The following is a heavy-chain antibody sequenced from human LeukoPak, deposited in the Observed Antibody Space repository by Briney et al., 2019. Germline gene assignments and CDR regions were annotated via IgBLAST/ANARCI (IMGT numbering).Heavy chain of an antibody. Sequence: GGSLRLSCAASGFTFSDYGMHWVRQAPGKGLEWVTFIRYDGSKKYYADSVKGRFTFSRDNSKNMPYLQMNSLRADDTAIYYCVKGRDFYFDYWGQGTLVTVSS. CDR3: VKGRDFYFDY. CDR1: GFTFSDYG. V-gene: IGHV3-30*02. CDR2: IRYDGSKK. J-gene: IGHJ4*02. D-gene: IGHD3/OR15-3a*01.